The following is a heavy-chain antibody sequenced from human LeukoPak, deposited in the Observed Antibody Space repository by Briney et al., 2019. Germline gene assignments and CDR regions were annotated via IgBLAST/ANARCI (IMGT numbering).Heavy chain of an antibody. CDR3: AGRYCGGDCSSGDT. Sequence: PGGSLRLSCAASGFTFSSYSMNWVRQAPGKGLEWVSSISSGSSYIYYADSVKGRFTISRDNAKNSLYLQMNSLRAEDTAVYYCAGRYCGGDCSSGDTWGQGTLVTVSS. CDR2: ISSGSSYI. J-gene: IGHJ5*02. V-gene: IGHV3-21*01. D-gene: IGHD2-21*01. CDR1: GFTFSSYS.